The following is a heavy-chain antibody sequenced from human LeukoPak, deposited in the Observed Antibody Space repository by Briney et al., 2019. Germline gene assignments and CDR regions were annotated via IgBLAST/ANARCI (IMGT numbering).Heavy chain of an antibody. D-gene: IGHD1-1*01. CDR2: ISSSSSTI. V-gene: IGHV3-48*01. J-gene: IGHJ4*02. Sequence: GGSLRLSCAASGFTFSSYSMNWVRQAPGKGLEWVSYISSSSSTIYYADSVKGRFTISRDNAKNSLYLQMNSLRAEDTAVYYCARDRTTGTTTFDYWGQRTLVTVSS. CDR3: ARDRTTGTTTFDY. CDR1: GFTFSSYS.